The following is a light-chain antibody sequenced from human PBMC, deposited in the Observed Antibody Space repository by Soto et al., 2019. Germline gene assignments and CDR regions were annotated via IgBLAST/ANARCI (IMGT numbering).Light chain of an antibody. CDR2: GAS. J-gene: IGKJ1*01. V-gene: IGKV3-20*01. CDR3: QQYDSSPWT. CDR1: QSVGNSY. Sequence: EIVLTQSPGTLSSSPGERATLSCRASQSVGNSYLAWYQQKPGQAPRLLIYGASSRDTGIPDRFSGSGSGTDFTLTISRLEPEDFAVYYCQQYDSSPWTFGQGTKVEIK.